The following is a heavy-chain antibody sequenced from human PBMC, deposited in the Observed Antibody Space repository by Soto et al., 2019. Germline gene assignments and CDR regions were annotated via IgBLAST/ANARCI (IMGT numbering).Heavy chain of an antibody. Sequence: QVQLVQSGAEVKKPGASVKVSCKASGYTFTSYGISWVRQAPGQGLEWMGWISAYNGNTNYAQKLQGRVTMTTDTSTRTDYMELRRLRSDDTAVSYCAREGYCISTSCRHYDYYGMDVWGQGTTVTVSS. V-gene: IGHV1-18*01. J-gene: IGHJ6*02. D-gene: IGHD2-2*01. CDR2: ISAYNGNT. CDR3: AREGYCISTSCRHYDYYGMDV. CDR1: GYTFTSYG.